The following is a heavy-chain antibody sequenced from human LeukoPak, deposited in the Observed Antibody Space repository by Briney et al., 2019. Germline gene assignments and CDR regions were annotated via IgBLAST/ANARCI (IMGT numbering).Heavy chain of an antibody. CDR3: ASGDVGSSWLDY. CDR1: GYTFTSYD. V-gene: IGHV1-8*03. Sequence: ASVNVSCKASGYTFTSYDINWVRQATGQGLEWMGWMNPNSGNTGYAQKFQGRVTITRNTSISTAYMELSSLRSEDTAVYYCASGDVGSSWLDYWGQGTLVTVSS. CDR2: MNPNSGNT. D-gene: IGHD6-13*01. J-gene: IGHJ4*02.